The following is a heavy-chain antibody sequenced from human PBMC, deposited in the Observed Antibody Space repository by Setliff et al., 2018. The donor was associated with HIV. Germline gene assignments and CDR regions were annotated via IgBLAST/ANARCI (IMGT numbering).Heavy chain of an antibody. Sequence: ASVKVSCKASGDTLSIHPISWVRQAPGRGLEWMGWIHTEQGFPMYAQGFTGRFVFSLDPSVNTAYLQINSLTPDDGGVYYCAVDRHAFDIWGQGTVVTVSS. CDR1: GDTLSIHP. J-gene: IGHJ3*02. CDR3: AVDRHAFDI. V-gene: IGHV7-4-1*02. CDR2: IHTEQGFP. D-gene: IGHD5-12*01.